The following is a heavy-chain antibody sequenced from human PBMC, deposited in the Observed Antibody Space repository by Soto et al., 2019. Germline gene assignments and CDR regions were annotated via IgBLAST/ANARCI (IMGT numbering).Heavy chain of an antibody. V-gene: IGHV3-74*01. CDR1: GFTSSDYY. J-gene: IGHJ4*02. D-gene: IGHD5-18*01. CDR2: VSDDGSTT. CDR3: ARGLYGYSVGYDH. Sequence: GGSLRLSCAASGFTSSDYYIHWVRQVPGKGLVWVSRVSDDGSTTDYADSVRGRFTISRENVKSTLYLQMNSLRAEDTAIYYCARGLYGYSVGYDHWGQGALVTVSS.